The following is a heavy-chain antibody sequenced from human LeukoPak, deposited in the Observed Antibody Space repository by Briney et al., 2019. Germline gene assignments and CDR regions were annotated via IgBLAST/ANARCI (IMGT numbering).Heavy chain of an antibody. Sequence: SVKVSCKASGGTFSSYAISWVRQAPGQGLEWMGGIIPIFGTANYAQKFQGRVTITTDESTSTAYMELSSLRSEDTAVYYCARDGSGSYYNGYWFDPWGQGTLVTVSS. V-gene: IGHV1-69*05. D-gene: IGHD3-10*01. CDR2: IIPIFGTA. CDR1: GGTFSSYA. CDR3: ARDGSGSYYNGYWFDP. J-gene: IGHJ5*02.